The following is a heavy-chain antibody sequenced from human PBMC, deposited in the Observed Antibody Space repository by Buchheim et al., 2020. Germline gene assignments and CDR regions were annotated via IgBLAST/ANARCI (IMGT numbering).Heavy chain of an antibody. J-gene: IGHJ6*02. V-gene: IGHV4-59*01. CDR3: AREATVDYYYYYGMDV. CDR2: IYYSGST. CDR1: GGSISSYY. D-gene: IGHD4-11*01. Sequence: QVQLQESGPGLVKPSETLSLTCTVSGGSISSYYWSWIRQPPGKGLEWIGYIYYSGSTNYNPSLKSRVPILVDTSKNQFSLKLSSVTAADTAVYYCAREATVDYYYYYGMDVWGQGTT.